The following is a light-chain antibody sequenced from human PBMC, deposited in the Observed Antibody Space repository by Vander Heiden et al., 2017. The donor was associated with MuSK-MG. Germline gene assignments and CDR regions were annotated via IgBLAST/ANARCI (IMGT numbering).Light chain of an antibody. J-gene: IGKJ5*01. V-gene: IGKV3-20*01. CDR2: GAS. CDR3: QQYGISFPIT. CDR1: QSVTSSY. Sequence: IVLTQSPGPLPLPPGAEAPPSCRASQSVTSSYLAWYQQKPGQAPRLLIYGASSSATGIPDRFSGSGSGTDFTLTISRREPEDFAVYYCQQYGISFPITFGQGTRLEIQ.